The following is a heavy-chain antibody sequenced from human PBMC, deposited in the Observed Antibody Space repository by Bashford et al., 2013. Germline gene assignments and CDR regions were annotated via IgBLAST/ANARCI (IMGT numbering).Heavy chain of an antibody. Sequence: VRQAPGKGLVWVSRIKSDGISTTYADSVKGRFTISRDNAKNTLYLQMNSLRAEDTAVYYCARDRGIRKLRYFDRMDVWGQGTTVTVSS. CDR3: ARDRGIRKLRYFDRMDV. J-gene: IGHJ6*02. D-gene: IGHD3-9*01. V-gene: IGHV3-74*01. CDR2: IKSDGIST.